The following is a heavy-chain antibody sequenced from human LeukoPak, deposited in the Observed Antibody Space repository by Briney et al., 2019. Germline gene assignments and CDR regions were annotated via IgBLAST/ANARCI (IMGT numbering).Heavy chain of an antibody. CDR2: ISSSSSYI. J-gene: IGHJ4*02. V-gene: IGHV3-21*01. CDR3: ARDTASTRFDY. D-gene: IGHD2-21*02. CDR1: GFTFSTYS. Sequence: GGSLRLSCAASGFTFSTYSMNWVRQAPGKGLEWVSSISSSSSYIYYADSVQGRFTISRDNARNSLFLQMNSLRAEDTAVYYCARDTASTRFDYWGQGTLVTVSS.